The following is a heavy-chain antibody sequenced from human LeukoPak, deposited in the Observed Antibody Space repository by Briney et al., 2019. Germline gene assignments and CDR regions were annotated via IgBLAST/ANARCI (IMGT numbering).Heavy chain of an antibody. CDR2: INPNSGGT. CDR3: ARDPGALQEGFVY. CDR1: GYTLTGYY. Sequence: ASVKVSCKASGYTLTGYYMHWVRQAPGQGLEWMGWINPNSGGTNYAQKFQGRVTMTRDTSISTAYMELSRLRSDDTAVYYCARDPGALQEGFVYWGQGTLVTVSS. D-gene: IGHD1-26*01. V-gene: IGHV1-2*02. J-gene: IGHJ4*02.